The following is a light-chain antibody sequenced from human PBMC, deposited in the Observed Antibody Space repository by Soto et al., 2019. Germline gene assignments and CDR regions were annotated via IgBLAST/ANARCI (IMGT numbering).Light chain of an antibody. CDR2: KTS. V-gene: IGKV1-5*03. CDR1: ESIYSW. J-gene: IGKJ1*01. CDR3: QEYNTNSRT. Sequence: IQMTQSPSNLSASVGDTVTIACRASESIYSWLAWYKQIPGKAPQLLMYKTSTLQGGVPSRFSGSGSGAEYTLTISSLQPDDFATYYCQEYNTNSRTFGQGTRVENK.